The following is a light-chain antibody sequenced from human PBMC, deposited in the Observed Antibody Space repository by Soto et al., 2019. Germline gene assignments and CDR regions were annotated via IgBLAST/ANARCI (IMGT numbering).Light chain of an antibody. CDR1: QSVLYNSNNKNY. J-gene: IGKJ2*01. CDR2: WAS. CDR3: QQYYATPRT. Sequence: DIVMTQSPDSLAVSLGERATINCKSSQSVLYNSNNKNYLAWYQQKPGQPPNLLIYWASTRESGVPDRFSGSGSETDFTLTISSLQAEDVAVYYCQQYYATPRTFGQGTKLEI. V-gene: IGKV4-1*01.